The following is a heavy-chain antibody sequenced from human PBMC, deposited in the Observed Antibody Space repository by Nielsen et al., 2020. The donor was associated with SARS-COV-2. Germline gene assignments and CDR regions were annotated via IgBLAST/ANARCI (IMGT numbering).Heavy chain of an antibody. CDR3: AKDDVVRGDAYDI. D-gene: IGHD3-10*01. V-gene: IGHV3-23*01. CDR2: TSASGAST. CDR1: GFTFNIYA. Sequence: GGSLRLSCAASGFTFNIYAMAWVRRASGRGLEWVSGTSASGASTYYADSVKGRFSISRDNSRNTLYLQMNSLRVEDTAIYFCAKDDVVRGDAYDIWGQGTVVTVSS. J-gene: IGHJ3*02.